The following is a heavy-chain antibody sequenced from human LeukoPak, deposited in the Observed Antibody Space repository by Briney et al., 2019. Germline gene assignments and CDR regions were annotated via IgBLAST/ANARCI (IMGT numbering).Heavy chain of an antibody. J-gene: IGHJ6*03. CDR3: ARVRGSGFCSGSSCAKDPGYYYYMDV. CDR2: INPSGSTI. Sequence: GGSLRLSCEGSGFTFSGYYMSWIRQAPGKGLEWVSYINPSGSTIYYADSVKGRFTISRDNAKKSLDLQMYSLRAEDTAVYYCARVRGSGFCSGSSCAKDPGYYYYMDVWGKGTTVTVSS. D-gene: IGHD2-2*01. V-gene: IGHV3-11*01. CDR1: GFTFSGYY.